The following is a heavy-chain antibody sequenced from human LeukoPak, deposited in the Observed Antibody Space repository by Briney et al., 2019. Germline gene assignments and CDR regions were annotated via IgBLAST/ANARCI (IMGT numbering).Heavy chain of an antibody. D-gene: IGHD3-3*01. CDR2: IYTSGST. CDR3: ARPELRYYDFWSGYSFDY. V-gene: IGHV4-61*02. CDR1: GGSISSGSYY. J-gene: IGHJ4*02. Sequence: SETLSLTCTVSGGSISSGSYYWSWIRQPAGKGLEWIGRIYTSGSTNYNSSLKSRVTISVDTSKNQFSLKLSSVTAADTAVYYCARPELRYYDFWSGYSFDYWGQGTLVTVSS.